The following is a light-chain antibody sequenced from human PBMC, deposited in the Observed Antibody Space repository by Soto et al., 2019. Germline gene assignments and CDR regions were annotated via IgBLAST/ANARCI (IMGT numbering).Light chain of an antibody. J-gene: IGLJ2*01. V-gene: IGLV2-14*03. CDR3: SSYPSSETHVL. CDR1: SSDVGYYNS. Sequence: QSVLTQPASVSGSPGQSITISCTGTSSDVGYYNSVSWYQRHPDKVPKLIIYDVSSRPSGVSNRFSGFKSGNTASLTISGLQAEDEADYYCSSYPSSETHVLFGGGTKVTVL. CDR2: DVS.